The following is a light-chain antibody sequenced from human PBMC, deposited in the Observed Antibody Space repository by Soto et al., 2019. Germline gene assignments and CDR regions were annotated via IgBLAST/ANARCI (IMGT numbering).Light chain of an antibody. CDR2: LTS. CDR3: MQGLRTLPT. J-gene: IGKJ3*01. CDR1: QSLLHSDGYNY. Sequence: DIVMTQSPLSLPVTPGEPASISCRSSQSLLHSDGYNYLDWYLQKPGQSPQLLIYLTSKRASGVPDRFSGSGSGTDFILKISRVEAEDVGVYYCMQGLRTLPTFGPGTKVHIK. V-gene: IGKV2-28*01.